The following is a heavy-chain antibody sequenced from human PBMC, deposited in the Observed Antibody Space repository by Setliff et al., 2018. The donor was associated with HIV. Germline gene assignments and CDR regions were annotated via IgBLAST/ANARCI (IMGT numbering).Heavy chain of an antibody. D-gene: IGHD3-10*01. J-gene: IGHJ4*02. CDR1: GDSIVSDDSTSSHH. V-gene: IGHV4-39*07. Sequence: SETLSLTCRFSGDSIVSDDSTSSHHCSWIRQPPGKGLEWIWEIYHSGSTNYNPSLKSRVTISLDKSKNLFSQRLRPVTAADTAVYYGARIGWKQGAVGSFCDYWGQGALVTVSS. CDR3: ARIGWKQGAVGSFCDY. CDR2: IYHSGST.